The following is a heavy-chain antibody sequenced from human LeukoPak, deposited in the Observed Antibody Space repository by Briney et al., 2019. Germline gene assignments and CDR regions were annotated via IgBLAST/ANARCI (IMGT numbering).Heavy chain of an antibody. V-gene: IGHV1-46*01. CDR2: INPSGGST. J-gene: IGHJ3*02. CDR3: ARSTNYYDSSGYYHPRGAFDI. D-gene: IGHD3-22*01. CDR1: GYTFTSHY. Sequence: ASVKVSCKTSGYTFTSHYMHWVRQAPGQGLEWMGIINPSGGSTSYAQKFQGRVTMTRDTSTSTVYMELSSLRSEDTAVYYCARSTNYYDSSGYYHPRGAFDIWGQGTMVTVSS.